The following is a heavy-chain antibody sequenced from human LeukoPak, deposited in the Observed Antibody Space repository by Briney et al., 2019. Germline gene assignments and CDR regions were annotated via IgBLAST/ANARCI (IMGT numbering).Heavy chain of an antibody. Sequence: GGSLRFSCAASGFTFSSYSMNWVRQAPGKGLEWVSAISGSGGSTYYADSVKGRFTISRDNSKNTLYLQMNSLRAEDTAVYYCAKAVHNNDAFDIWGQGTMVTVSS. CDR3: AKAVHNNDAFDI. J-gene: IGHJ3*02. V-gene: IGHV3-23*01. CDR1: GFTFSSYS. D-gene: IGHD2/OR15-2a*01. CDR2: ISGSGGST.